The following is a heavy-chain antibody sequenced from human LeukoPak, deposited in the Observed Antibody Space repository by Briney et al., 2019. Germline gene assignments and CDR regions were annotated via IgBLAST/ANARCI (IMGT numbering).Heavy chain of an antibody. Sequence: GASVKVSCKASGYTFTTYSIHWVRQAPGQRLEWMGWINAANSDTKYSQRFQGRVTITRDTSASTAYMELSSLRSEDTAVYYCARASPYNWFGPWGQGTLVTVSS. CDR2: INAANSDT. CDR3: ARASPYNWFGP. J-gene: IGHJ5*02. CDR1: GYTFTTYS. V-gene: IGHV1-3*01.